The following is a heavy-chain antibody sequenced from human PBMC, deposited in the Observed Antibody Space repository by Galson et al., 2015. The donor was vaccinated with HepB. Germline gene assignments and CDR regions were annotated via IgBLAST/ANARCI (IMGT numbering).Heavy chain of an antibody. CDR3: AREGFTTSNYYYYVDV. CDR1: GDSVSSNSAA. Sequence: CAISGDSVSSNSAAWNWIRQSPSRGLEWLGRTYYRSKWYNDYAESVKSRISINPDTSKSQFSLQLNSVTPEDTAVYYCAREGFTTSNYYYYVDVWGKGTTVTVSS. V-gene: IGHV6-1*01. J-gene: IGHJ6*03. CDR2: TYYRSKWYN. D-gene: IGHD3-22*01.